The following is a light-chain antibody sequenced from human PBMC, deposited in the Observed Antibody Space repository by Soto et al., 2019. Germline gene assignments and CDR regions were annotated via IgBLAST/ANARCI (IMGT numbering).Light chain of an antibody. V-gene: IGKV3D-15*01. CDR1: QSVDIN. CDR3: QQYDKWPLT. J-gene: IGKJ4*01. CDR2: GAS. Sequence: EIVMTQSPATLSVSPGERATLSCRASQSVDINLAWYQQKPGQAPRLLIFGASTRATGIPARFSGSGSGTDFTLTISSLQSEDLGVYFCQQYDKWPLTFGGGTKVEIK.